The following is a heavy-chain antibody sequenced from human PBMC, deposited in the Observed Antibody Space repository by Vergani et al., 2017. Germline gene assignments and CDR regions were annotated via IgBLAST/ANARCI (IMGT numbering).Heavy chain of an antibody. CDR3: ARGDYGILTGYRY. CDR2: INPSGGHT. Sequence: QVQVVQSGAEVKKSGASGKVSCKTSGYTFSNYYMHWVRQAPGQGLEWMGIINPSGGHTNYAPKFQGRVTMTRDTSTSSVYMELSSLRSEDTAIYYCARGDYGILTGYRYWGQGTLVTVSA. D-gene: IGHD3-9*01. CDR1: GYTFSNYY. J-gene: IGHJ4*02. V-gene: IGHV1-46*03.